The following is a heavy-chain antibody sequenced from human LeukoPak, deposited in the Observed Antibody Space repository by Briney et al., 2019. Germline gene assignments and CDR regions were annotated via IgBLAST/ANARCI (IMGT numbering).Heavy chain of an antibody. CDR3: ARDGVVGATRPDY. V-gene: IGHV1-2*02. CDR1: GYTFTGYY. CDR2: INPNSGGT. Sequence: ASVKVSCKASGYTFTGYYMHWVRQAPGQGLEWMGWINPNSGGTHYAQKFQGRVTMTRDTSISTAYMELNRLRSDDTAVYYCARDGVVGATRPDYWGQGTLVTVSS. J-gene: IGHJ4*02. D-gene: IGHD1-26*01.